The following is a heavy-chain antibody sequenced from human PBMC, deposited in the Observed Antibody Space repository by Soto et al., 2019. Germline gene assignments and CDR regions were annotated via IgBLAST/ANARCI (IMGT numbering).Heavy chain of an antibody. J-gene: IGHJ5*02. CDR2: INSDGSST. Sequence: LRLSCAASGFTFSSYWMHWVRQAPGKGLVWVSRINSDGSSTSYADSVKGRFTISRDNAKNTLYLQMNSLRAEDTAVYYCARGSYDILTGYGVGWFDPWGQGTLVTVSS. D-gene: IGHD3-9*01. CDR1: GFTFSSYW. CDR3: ARGSYDILTGYGVGWFDP. V-gene: IGHV3-74*01.